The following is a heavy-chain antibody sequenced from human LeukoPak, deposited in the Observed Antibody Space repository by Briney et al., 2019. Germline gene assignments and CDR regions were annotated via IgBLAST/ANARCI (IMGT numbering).Heavy chain of an antibody. CDR2: IYYSGST. Sequence: PSETLSLTCTVSGGSISSSSYYWGWIRQPPGKGLEWIGSIYYSGSTYYNPSLKSRVTISVDTSKNQFSLKLSSVTAADTAVYYCASGYCSSTSCYNDDNWFDPWGQGTLVTVSS. CDR1: GGSISSSSYY. CDR3: ASGYCSSTSCYNDDNWFDP. D-gene: IGHD2-2*03. J-gene: IGHJ5*02. V-gene: IGHV4-39*01.